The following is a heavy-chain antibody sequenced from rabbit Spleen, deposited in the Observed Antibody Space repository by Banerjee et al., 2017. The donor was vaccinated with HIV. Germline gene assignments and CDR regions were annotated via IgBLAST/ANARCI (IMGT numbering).Heavy chain of an antibody. V-gene: IGHV1S45*01. CDR3: ARSGYVGGDYTWDL. CDR1: GLDFSSSYW. D-gene: IGHD1-1*01. J-gene: IGHJ6*01. Sequence: QEQLEESGGDLVKPEGSLTLTCKASGLDFSSSYWICWVRQAPGKGLEWIACIDAGYRGSTYYASWAKGRFTISKTSSTTVTLQLTSLTVADTATYFCARSGYVGGDYTWDLWGPGTLVTVS. CDR2: IDAGYRGST.